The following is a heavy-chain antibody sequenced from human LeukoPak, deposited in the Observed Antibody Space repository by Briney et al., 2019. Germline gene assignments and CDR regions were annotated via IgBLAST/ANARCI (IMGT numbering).Heavy chain of an antibody. CDR1: GFTFSSYA. CDR2: ISGSGGST. J-gene: IGHJ4*02. D-gene: IGHD3-22*01. CDR3: AILRTYYYDSSGYYYGGFDY. Sequence: GGSLRLSCAASGFTFSSYAMSWVRQAPGKGLEWVSAISGSGGSTYYADSVKGRFTISRDNSKNTLYLQRNSLRAEDTAVYYCAILRTYYYDSSGYYYGGFDYWGQGTLVTVSS. V-gene: IGHV3-23*01.